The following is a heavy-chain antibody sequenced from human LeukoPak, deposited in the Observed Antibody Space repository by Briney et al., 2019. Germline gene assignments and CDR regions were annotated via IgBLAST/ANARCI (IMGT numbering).Heavy chain of an antibody. J-gene: IGHJ4*02. Sequence: PSETLSLTCAVYGGSFSGYYWSWIRQPPGKGLEWIGEINHSGSTNYNPSLKSRVTISVDTSKNQFSLRLSSVTAADTAVYYCARQTGSGLFILPGGQGTLVTVSS. D-gene: IGHD3/OR15-3a*01. CDR2: INHSGST. CDR1: GGSFSGYY. V-gene: IGHV4-34*01. CDR3: ARQTGSGLFILP.